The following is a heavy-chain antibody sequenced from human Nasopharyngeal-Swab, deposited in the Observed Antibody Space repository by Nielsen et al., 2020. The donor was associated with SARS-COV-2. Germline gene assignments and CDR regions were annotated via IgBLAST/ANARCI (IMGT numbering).Heavy chain of an antibody. CDR2: ISSSSTYI. CDR3: AGAYGSGSYFAFDL. CDR1: GFTFGTYG. J-gene: IGHJ3*01. Sequence: GGSLRLSCAASGFTFGTYGVNWVRPAPGKGLEWVSSISSSSTYIYYADSVKGRFTISRDNAKNSLYLQMNSLRAEDTAVYYCAGAYGSGSYFAFDLWGQGTMVTVSS. V-gene: IGHV3-21*01. D-gene: IGHD3-10*01.